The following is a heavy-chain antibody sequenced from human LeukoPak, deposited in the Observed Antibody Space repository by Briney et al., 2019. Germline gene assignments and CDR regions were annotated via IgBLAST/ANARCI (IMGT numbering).Heavy chain of an antibody. CDR3: TSSRRGSGSYFPFDY. V-gene: IGHV3-15*01. D-gene: IGHD1-26*01. CDR2: IKSKTDGGTT. CDR1: GFIFSNAW. Sequence: GGSLRLSCAASGFIFSNAWMSWVRQAPGKGLEWVGRIKSKTDGGTTDYAAPVKGRFTISRDDSKNTLYLQMNSLRAEDTAVYYCTSSRRGSGSYFPFDYWGQGTLVTVSS. J-gene: IGHJ4*02.